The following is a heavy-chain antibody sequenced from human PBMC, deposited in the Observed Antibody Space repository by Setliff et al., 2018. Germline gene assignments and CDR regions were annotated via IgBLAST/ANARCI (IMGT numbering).Heavy chain of an antibody. V-gene: IGHV4-4*07. J-gene: IGHJ4*02. CDR2: IYIGGSA. D-gene: IGHD6-19*01. Sequence: SETLSLTCTVSGGSISSYYWSWIRQPAGKGLEWIGHIYIGGSANYNPSLKRRVTISVDTSKNQFSLKLSSVTAADTAVYYCARRLSGSGGDDYWGQGTLVTVSS. CDR3: ARRLSGSGGDDY. CDR1: GGSISSYY.